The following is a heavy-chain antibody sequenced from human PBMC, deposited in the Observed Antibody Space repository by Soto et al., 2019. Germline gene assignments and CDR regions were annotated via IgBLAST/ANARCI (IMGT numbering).Heavy chain of an antibody. V-gene: IGHV1-58*02. CDR2: IVVGSGNT. D-gene: IGHD3-22*01. Sequence: QMQLVQSGPEVKKPGTSVKVSCKASGFTFTSSAMQWVRQARGQRLEWIGWIVVGSGNTNYAQKFQERVTITRDMSTSTAYMERSSLRSEDTAVYYCAAVYYYDSSGYWGAFDIWGQGTMVTVSS. CDR3: AAVYYYDSSGYWGAFDI. J-gene: IGHJ3*02. CDR1: GFTFTSSA.